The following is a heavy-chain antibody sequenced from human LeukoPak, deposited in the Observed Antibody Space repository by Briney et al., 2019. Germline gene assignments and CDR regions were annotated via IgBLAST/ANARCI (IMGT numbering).Heavy chain of an antibody. CDR1: GFTIGGFA. Sequence: GGSLRLSCAASGFTIGGFAMTWVRQAPGKGLEWVAVIWYDGSKKYYVDSVKGRFTISRDNSKNTLYLQMNSLRAEDTAVYYCARRDGDNDRGFDYWGQGTLVTVSS. J-gene: IGHJ4*02. D-gene: IGHD4-23*01. CDR3: ARRDGDNDRGFDY. CDR2: IWYDGSKK. V-gene: IGHV3-33*08.